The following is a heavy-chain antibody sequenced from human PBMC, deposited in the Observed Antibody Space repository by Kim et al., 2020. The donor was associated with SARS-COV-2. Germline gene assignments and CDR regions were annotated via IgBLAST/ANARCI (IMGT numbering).Heavy chain of an antibody. D-gene: IGHD3-22*01. CDR3: ARESHRYDVSSGYWNY. V-gene: IGHV4-39*07. J-gene: IGHJ4*02. CDR2: IYYSGST. Sequence: SETLSLTCTVSGGSISSSSYYWGWIRQPPGKGLEWIGSIYYSGSTYYNPSLKSRVTISVDTSKNQFSLKLSSVTAADTAVYYCARESHRYDVSSGYWNYWGQGTLVTVSS. CDR1: GGSISSSSYY.